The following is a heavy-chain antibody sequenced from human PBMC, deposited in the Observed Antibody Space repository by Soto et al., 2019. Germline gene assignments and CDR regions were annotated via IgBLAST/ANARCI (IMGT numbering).Heavy chain of an antibody. CDR3: ARYTGSNSLFDS. J-gene: IGHJ4*02. CDR1: GYTFTGDY. CDR2: INPKSGYT. Sequence: ASVKVSCKASGYTFTGDYLHWVRQAPGQGLEWMAWINPKSGYTKSAQKFQARVTLTRDTSISTAYMELRSLRSEDTAVYFCARYTGSNSLFDSWGQGTLVTVSS. V-gene: IGHV1-2*02. D-gene: IGHD1-26*01.